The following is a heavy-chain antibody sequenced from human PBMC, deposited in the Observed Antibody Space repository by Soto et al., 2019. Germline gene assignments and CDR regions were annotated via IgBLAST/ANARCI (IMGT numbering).Heavy chain of an antibody. Sequence: GASVKVSCKVSGYTLTELSMHWVRQAPGKGLEWMGGFDPEDGETIYAQKFQGRVTMTEDTSTDTAYMELSSLRSEDTAVYHCATVNYTNGVCYYYYGMDVWGQGTTVTVSS. CDR2: FDPEDGET. CDR1: GYTLTELS. V-gene: IGHV1-24*01. D-gene: IGHD2-8*01. J-gene: IGHJ6*02. CDR3: ATVNYTNGVCYYYYGMDV.